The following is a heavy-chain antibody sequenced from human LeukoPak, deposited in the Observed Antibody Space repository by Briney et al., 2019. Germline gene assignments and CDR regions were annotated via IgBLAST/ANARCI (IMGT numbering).Heavy chain of an antibody. V-gene: IGHV3-21*01. D-gene: IGHD3-22*01. Sequence: GGSLRLSCAASGFTFSSYSMTWVRQAPGKGLEWASSISSSSSYIYYADSVKGRFTISRDNAKNSLYLQMNSLRAEDTAVYYCARADSSGYYYFDYWGQGTLVTVSS. J-gene: IGHJ4*02. CDR2: ISSSSSYI. CDR1: GFTFSSYS. CDR3: ARADSSGYYYFDY.